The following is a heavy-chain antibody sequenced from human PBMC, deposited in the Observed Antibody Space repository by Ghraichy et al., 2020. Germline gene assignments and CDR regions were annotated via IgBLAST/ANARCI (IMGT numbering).Heavy chain of an antibody. CDR2: ISGSGSST. V-gene: IGHV3-23*01. Sequence: RGSLRLSCAASGFTISNYAMSWVRQAPGKGLEWASTISGSGSSTYYADSVKGRFTISRDNSKNTLYLQMNSLRAEDKDVYYCAKDRAKVTIFGVVTYDAFDIWGQGTMVIVSS. CDR3: AKDRAKVTIFGVVTYDAFDI. CDR1: GFTISNYA. D-gene: IGHD3-3*01. J-gene: IGHJ3*02.